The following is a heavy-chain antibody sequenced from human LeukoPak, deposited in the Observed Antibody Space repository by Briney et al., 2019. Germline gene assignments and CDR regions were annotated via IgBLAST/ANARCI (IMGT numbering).Heavy chain of an antibody. V-gene: IGHV1-24*01. CDR1: GHTLSELS. D-gene: IGHD4-17*01. CDR3: ATAYTTVTTSFDC. J-gene: IGHJ4*01. Sequence: EASVKVSCKVSGHTLSELSIHWVRQAPGKGLEWMGGFDPEDGETIYAQKFQGRLTMTEDTSTDTAYMDLSSLRSEDTAVYYCATAYTTVTTSFDCWGQGTLVTVSS. CDR2: FDPEDGET.